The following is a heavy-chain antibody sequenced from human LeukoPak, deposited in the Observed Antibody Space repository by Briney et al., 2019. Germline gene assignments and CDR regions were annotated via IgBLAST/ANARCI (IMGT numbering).Heavy chain of an antibody. J-gene: IGHJ6*02. CDR2: IKQDGSEK. CDR1: GFTFSSYW. D-gene: IGHD2-2*01. V-gene: IGHV3-7*01. Sequence: GGSLRLSCAASGFTFSSYWMSWVRQAPGEGLGWVANIKQDGSEKYYVDSVKGRFTISRDNAKNSLYLQMNSLRAEDTAVYYCAREDIVVVPAAIRDYYYYGMDVWGQGTTVTVSS. CDR3: AREDIVVVPAAIRDYYYYGMDV.